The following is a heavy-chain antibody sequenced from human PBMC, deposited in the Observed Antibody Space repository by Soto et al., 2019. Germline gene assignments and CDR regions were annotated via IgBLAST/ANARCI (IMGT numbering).Heavy chain of an antibody. CDR3: AKSLGGRYDY. Sequence: PGGSLRLSCAASGFTFSSYAMSWVRLAPGKGLEWVSTINNSGGLTFYADSVKGRFTISRDNYKNTLYLQVSSLRPEDTAVYYCAKSLGGRYDYWGLGTLVTVSS. J-gene: IGHJ4*02. CDR2: INNSGGLT. V-gene: IGHV3-23*01. D-gene: IGHD1-26*01. CDR1: GFTFSSYA.